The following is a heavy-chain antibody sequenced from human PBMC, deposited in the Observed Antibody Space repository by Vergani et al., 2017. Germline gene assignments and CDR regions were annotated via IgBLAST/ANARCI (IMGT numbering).Heavy chain of an antibody. D-gene: IGHD6-13*01. V-gene: IGHV3-9*03. CDR2: ISWNSGSI. CDR3: AKGGIAAAGPFDY. CDR1: GFTFDDYA. J-gene: IGHJ4*02. Sequence: EVQLVESGGGLVQPGRSLRLSCAASGFTFDDYAMHWVRQAPGKGPEWVSGISWNSGSIGYADSVKGRFTISRDNAKNSLYLQMNSLRAEDMALYYCAKGGIAAAGPFDYWGQGTLVTVSS.